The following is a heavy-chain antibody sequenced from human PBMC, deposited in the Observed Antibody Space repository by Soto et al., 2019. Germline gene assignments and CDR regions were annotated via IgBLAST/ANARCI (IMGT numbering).Heavy chain of an antibody. CDR1: GFTFSSYA. V-gene: IGHV3-23*01. Sequence: GGSLRLSCAASGFTFSSYAMSWVRQAPGKGLEWVSIISDSGGSTNYADSVKGRFTISRDNSKNTLYLQMNSLRAEDTAVYYCAKDRDCSSTSCYPPFVYWGQGALVTVSS. CDR3: AKDRDCSSTSCYPPFVY. CDR2: ISDSGGST. J-gene: IGHJ4*02. D-gene: IGHD2-2*01.